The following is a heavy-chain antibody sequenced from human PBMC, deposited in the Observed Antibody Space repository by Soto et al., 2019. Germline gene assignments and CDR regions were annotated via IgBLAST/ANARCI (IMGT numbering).Heavy chain of an antibody. CDR1: GFTFTSSA. CDR2: IVVGSGNT. Sequence: GASVKVSCKASGFTFTSSAVQWVRQARGQRLEWIGWIVVGSGNTNYAQKFQERVTITRDMSTSTAYMELSSLRSEDTAVYYCAADNGRQWYYDSSGYYYLTYWGQGTLVTVS. CDR3: AADNGRQWYYDSSGYYYLTY. V-gene: IGHV1-58*01. D-gene: IGHD3-22*01. J-gene: IGHJ4*02.